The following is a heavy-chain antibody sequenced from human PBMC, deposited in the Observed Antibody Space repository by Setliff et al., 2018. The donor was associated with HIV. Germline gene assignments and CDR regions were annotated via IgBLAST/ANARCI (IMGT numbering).Heavy chain of an antibody. CDR3: ATQAVTTVPNFDY. J-gene: IGHJ4*02. Sequence: SETLSLTCTVSGSSISISSYYWGWIRQPPGKGLEWIGSIYYSGSTNYSPSLKSRVTISVDTSKNQFSLKLTSVTAADTALYYCATQAVTTVPNFDYWGQGTQVTVSS. CDR2: IYYSGST. D-gene: IGHD4-4*01. V-gene: IGHV4-39*01. CDR1: GSSISISSYY.